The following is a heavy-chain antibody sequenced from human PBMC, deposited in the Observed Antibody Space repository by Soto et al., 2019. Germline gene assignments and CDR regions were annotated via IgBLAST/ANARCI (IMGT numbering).Heavy chain of an antibody. CDR2: IWYDGSNK. J-gene: IGHJ2*01. Sequence: QVQLVESGGGVVQPGRSLRLSCAASGFTFSSYGMHWVRQAPGKGLEWVAVIWYDGSNKYYADSVKGRFTISRDKSKNTLYLQMNSLRAEDTAVYYCARDQGSSSWFGAGDLWGRGTLVTVSS. CDR3: ARDQGSSSWFGAGDL. D-gene: IGHD6-13*01. CDR1: GFTFSSYG. V-gene: IGHV3-33*01.